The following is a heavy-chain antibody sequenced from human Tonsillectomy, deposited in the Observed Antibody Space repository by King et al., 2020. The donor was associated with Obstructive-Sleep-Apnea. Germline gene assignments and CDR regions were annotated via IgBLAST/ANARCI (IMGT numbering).Heavy chain of an antibody. V-gene: IGHV3-7*01. D-gene: IGHD3-10*01. CDR3: ARGPEGAYYYGSGSYRYYYYYGMDV. J-gene: IGHJ6*02. CDR2: IKQDGSEK. Sequence: VQLVESGGGLVQPGGSLRLSCAASGFTFSSYWMSWVRHAPGKGLEWVANIKQDGSEKYYVDSVKGRFTISRDNAKNSLYLQMNSLRAEDTAVYYCARGPEGAYYYGSGSYRYYYYYGMDVWGQGTTVTVSS. CDR1: GFTFSSYW.